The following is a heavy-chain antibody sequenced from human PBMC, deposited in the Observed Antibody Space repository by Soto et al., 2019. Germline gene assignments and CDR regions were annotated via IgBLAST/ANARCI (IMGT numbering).Heavy chain of an antibody. CDR2: ISAYNGNT. CDR1: GYTFTSYG. D-gene: IGHD3-3*01. J-gene: IGHJ4*02. V-gene: IGHV1-18*04. Sequence: QVQLVQSGAEVKKPGASVKVSCKASGYTFTSYGISWVRQAPGQGLEWMGWISAYNGNTKYSQKFQGRVTITRDTSASTAYMELSSLRSEDTAVYYCARGNSITIFDYWGQGTLVTVSS. CDR3: ARGNSITIFDY.